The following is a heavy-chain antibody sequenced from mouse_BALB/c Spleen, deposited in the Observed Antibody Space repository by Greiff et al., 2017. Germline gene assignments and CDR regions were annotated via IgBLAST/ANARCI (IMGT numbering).Heavy chain of an antibody. V-gene: IGHV10-1*02. D-gene: IGHD2-2*01. CDR1: GFTFNTYA. CDR2: IRSKSNNYAT. J-gene: IGHJ3*01. Sequence: GGGLVQPKGSLKLSCAASGFTFNTYAMNWVRQAPGKGLEWVARIRSKSNNYATYYADSVKDRFTISRDDSQSMLYLQMNNLKTEDTAMYYCVRHGYDVFAYWGQGTLVTVSA. CDR3: VRHGYDVFAY.